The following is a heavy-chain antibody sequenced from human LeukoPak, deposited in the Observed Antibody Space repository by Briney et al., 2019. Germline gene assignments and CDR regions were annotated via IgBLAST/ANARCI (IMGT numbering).Heavy chain of an antibody. CDR3: ARRSYGDYYYYYYMDV. Sequence: PSGTLSLTRTVSGGSISSSSYYWGWTRHPPGKGLEWIGSIYYSGSTYYNPSLRSRVTISVDTSKNQFSLKLSSLTAADTAVYYCARRSYGDYYYYYYMDVWGKGTTVTVSS. V-gene: IGHV4-39*01. D-gene: IGHD5-18*01. CDR1: GGSISSSSYY. J-gene: IGHJ6*03. CDR2: IYYSGST.